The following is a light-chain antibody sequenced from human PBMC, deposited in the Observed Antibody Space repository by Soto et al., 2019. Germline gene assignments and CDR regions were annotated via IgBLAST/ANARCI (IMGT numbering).Light chain of an antibody. V-gene: IGLV2-11*01. CDR2: DVS. J-gene: IGLJ1*01. Sequence: QSALTQPRSVSGSPGQSVTISCTGTSCDVGGYNYVSWYQQHPGKAPKLMIYDVSKRPSGVPDRFSGSKSGNTASLTISGLQAEDEADYYCCSYAGSDYVFGTGTKLTVL. CDR3: CSYAGSDYV. CDR1: SCDVGGYNY.